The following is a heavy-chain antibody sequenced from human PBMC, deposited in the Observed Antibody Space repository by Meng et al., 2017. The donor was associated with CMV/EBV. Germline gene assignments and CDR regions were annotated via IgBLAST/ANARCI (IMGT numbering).Heavy chain of an antibody. V-gene: IGHV5-51*01. D-gene: IGHD2-2*01. CDR3: ARQYCSSTSCRRLNYYYYYGMDV. Sequence: GGSPRLSCKGSGYSFTSYWIGWVRQMPGKGLEWMGIIYPGDSDTRYSPSFQGQVTISADKSISTAYLQWSSLKASDTAMYYCARQYCSSTSCRRLNYYYYYGMDVWGQGTTVTVSS. CDR2: IYPGDSDT. J-gene: IGHJ6*02. CDR1: GYSFTSYW.